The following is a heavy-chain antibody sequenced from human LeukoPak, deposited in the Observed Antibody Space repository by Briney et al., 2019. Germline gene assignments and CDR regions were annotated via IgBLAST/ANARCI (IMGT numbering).Heavy chain of an antibody. J-gene: IGHJ4*02. CDR3: ARQKRAMVRGVHYLDY. Sequence: GESLQISCKGSGYSFTSYWIGWVRQMPGKGLEWMGIIYPGDSDTRYSPSFQGQVTISADKSISTAYLQWSSLKASDTATYYCARQKRAMVRGVHYLDYWGQGTLVTVSS. V-gene: IGHV5-51*01. D-gene: IGHD3-10*01. CDR1: GYSFTSYW. CDR2: IYPGDSDT.